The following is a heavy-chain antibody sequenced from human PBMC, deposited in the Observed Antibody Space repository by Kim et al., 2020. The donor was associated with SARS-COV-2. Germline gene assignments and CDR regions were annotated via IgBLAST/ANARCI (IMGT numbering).Heavy chain of an antibody. J-gene: IGHJ6*02. D-gene: IGHD3-10*01. Sequence: SETLSLTCAVYGGSFSGYYWSWIRQPPGKGLEWIGEINHSGSTNYNPSLKSRVTISVDTSKNQFSLKLSSVTAADTAVYYCARIRCGSGSYYERGTDVWGQGTTVTVSS. V-gene: IGHV4-34*01. CDR2: INHSGST. CDR3: ARIRCGSGSYYERGTDV. CDR1: GGSFSGYY.